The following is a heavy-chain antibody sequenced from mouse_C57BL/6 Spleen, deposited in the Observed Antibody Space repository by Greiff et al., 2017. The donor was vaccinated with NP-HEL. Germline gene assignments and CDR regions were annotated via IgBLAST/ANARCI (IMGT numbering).Heavy chain of an antibody. Sequence: QVQLQQSGPELVKPGASVKISCKASGYAFSSSWMNWVKQRPGKGLEWIGRIYPGDGDTNYNGKVKGKATLTADKSSSTAYMQLSSLTSEDSAVYFCARGFITFYAMDYGGQGTSVTVSS. CDR1: GYAFSSSW. V-gene: IGHV1-82*01. J-gene: IGHJ4*01. D-gene: IGHD1-1*01. CDR3: ARGFITFYAMDY. CDR2: IYPGDGDT.